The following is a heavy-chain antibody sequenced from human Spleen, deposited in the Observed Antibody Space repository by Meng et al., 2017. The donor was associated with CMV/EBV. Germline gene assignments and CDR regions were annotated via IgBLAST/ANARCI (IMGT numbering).Heavy chain of an antibody. Sequence: CKASGYTFIAQYINWVRQAPGQGLEWMGGIDPNNGDTYYAQKYQGRVTLTADTSISTAYMELRTLRSDDTALYYCARSLNSGTSHYWGQGTLVTVSS. CDR2: IDPNNGDT. D-gene: IGHD1-26*01. CDR1: GYTFIAQY. CDR3: ARSLNSGTSHY. V-gene: IGHV1-2*02. J-gene: IGHJ4*02.